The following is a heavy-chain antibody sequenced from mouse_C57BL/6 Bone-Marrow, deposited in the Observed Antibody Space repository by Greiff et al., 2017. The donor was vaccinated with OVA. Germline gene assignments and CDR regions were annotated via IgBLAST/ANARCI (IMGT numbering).Heavy chain of an antibody. V-gene: IGHV1-9*01. D-gene: IGHD2-12*01. CDR1: GYTFTGYW. CDR2: ILPGSGST. CDR3: ERLRRRTWFAY. J-gene: IGHJ3*01. Sequence: QVQLQQSGAELMKPGASVKLSCKATGYTFTGYWIEWVKQRPGHGLEWIGEILPGSGSTNYNEKFKGKATFTADTSSNTAYMQLSSLTTEDSAIYYCERLRRRTWFAYWGQGTLVTVSA.